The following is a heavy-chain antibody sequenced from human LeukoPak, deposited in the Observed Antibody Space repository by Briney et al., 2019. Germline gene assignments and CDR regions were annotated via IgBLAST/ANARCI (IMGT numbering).Heavy chain of an antibody. Sequence: ASVKVSCKASGYTFTSYGITWVRQAPGQGLEWMGWISAYNGNTNYAQKLQGRVTMTTDTSTSTAYMELRSLRSDDTAVYYCVLYYYEPDAFDIWGQGTMVTVSS. CDR2: ISAYNGNT. J-gene: IGHJ3*02. CDR1: GYTFTSYG. D-gene: IGHD3-22*01. CDR3: VLYYYEPDAFDI. V-gene: IGHV1-18*01.